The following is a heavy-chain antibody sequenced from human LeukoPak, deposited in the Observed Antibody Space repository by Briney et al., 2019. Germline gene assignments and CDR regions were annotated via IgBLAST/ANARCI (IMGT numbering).Heavy chain of an antibody. CDR2: FHYTGSS. J-gene: IGHJ5*02. V-gene: IGHV4-59*08. D-gene: IGHD3-10*01. CDR1: GDSVNDFY. CDR3: ARHFGSYYGSGSYWFDP. Sequence: SETLSLTCSVSGDSVNDFYWNWIRQSPGKGLEWIGNFHYTGSSNYNPSLESRVTMSIDRSRKQFFLRLNSVTAADTAVYYCARHFGSYYGSGSYWFDPWGQGTLVTVSS.